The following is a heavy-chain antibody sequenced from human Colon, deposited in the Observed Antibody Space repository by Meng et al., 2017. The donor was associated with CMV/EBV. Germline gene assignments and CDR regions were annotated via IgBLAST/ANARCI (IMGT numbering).Heavy chain of an antibody. Sequence: AAPGFAFSSYSMAWVRQAPRKGLEWVSSIGTSGSYTSYVDSVKGRFTISRDNSKSTLFLQMNGLRAEDTAVYYCAKRTGAGITPFDYWGQGTLVTVSS. CDR3: AKRTGAGITPFDY. CDR2: IGTSGSYT. J-gene: IGHJ4*02. CDR1: GFAFSSYS. V-gene: IGHV3-23*01. D-gene: IGHD2-15*01.